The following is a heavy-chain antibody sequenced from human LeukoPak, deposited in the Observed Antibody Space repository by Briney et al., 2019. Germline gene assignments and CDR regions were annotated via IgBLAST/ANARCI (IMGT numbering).Heavy chain of an antibody. D-gene: IGHD2-15*01. CDR3: ARLPSLGYCSGGSCYRFDH. CDR2: MNPDSTNT. Sequence: ASVTVSCKASGYTFASYGINWVRQAPGQGLEWMGWMNPDSTNTGYAKKIQGRVTMNRDTSMSTAYMELSSLTSEDTAVYYCARLPSLGYCSGGSCYRFDHWGQGTLVAVSS. J-gene: IGHJ4*02. V-gene: IGHV1-8*01. CDR1: GYTFASYG.